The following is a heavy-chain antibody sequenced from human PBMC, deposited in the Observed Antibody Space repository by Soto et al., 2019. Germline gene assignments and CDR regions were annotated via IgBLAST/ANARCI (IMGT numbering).Heavy chain of an antibody. CDR1: GGSFSGYY. Sequence: SETLSLTCAVYGGSFSGYYWTWIRQPPGTGLEWMGYIYYSGTTTNYNPSLKSRVTLSVDTSKNQFSLKLSSVTAADTAVYYCARLGGSYAVPHFDYWGQGTLVTVSS. CDR3: ARLGGSYAVPHFDY. J-gene: IGHJ4*02. CDR2: IYYSGTT. V-gene: IGHV4-59*08. D-gene: IGHD1-26*01.